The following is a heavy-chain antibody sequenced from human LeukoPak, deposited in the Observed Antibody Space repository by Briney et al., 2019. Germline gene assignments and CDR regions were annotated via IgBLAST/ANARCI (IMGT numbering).Heavy chain of an antibody. CDR2: IYTSGST. Sequence: SETLSLTCTVSGGSLSSYYWNWIRQPAGKGLEWIGRIYTSGSTNYNPSLKSRVTMSVDTSKNQFSLKLSSVTAADTAVYYCARDKSRTYSSADAFDIWGQGTMVTVSS. V-gene: IGHV4-4*07. J-gene: IGHJ3*02. D-gene: IGHD3-10*01. CDR3: ARDKSRTYSSADAFDI. CDR1: GGSLSSYY.